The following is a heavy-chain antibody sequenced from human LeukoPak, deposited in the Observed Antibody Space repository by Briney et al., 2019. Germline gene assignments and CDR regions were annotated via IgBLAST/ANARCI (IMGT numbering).Heavy chain of an antibody. D-gene: IGHD6-19*01. CDR3: ARASAVAGNFGY. V-gene: IGHV4-59*01. CDR2: IYYSGST. Sequence: SETLSLTCTVSGGSISGYYWSWIRQPPGKGLEWIGFIYYSGSTEYNPSLKSRVTISVDTSKNQFSLKLSSVTAADTAVYYCARASAVAGNFGYWGQGTLVTVSS. CDR1: GGSISGYY. J-gene: IGHJ4*02.